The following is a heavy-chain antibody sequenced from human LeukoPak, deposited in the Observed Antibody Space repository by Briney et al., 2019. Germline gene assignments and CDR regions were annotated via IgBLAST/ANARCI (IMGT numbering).Heavy chain of an antibody. CDR1: GGSFSGYY. J-gene: IGHJ5*02. CDR3: ARASNQYCSSTSCSPNWFDP. D-gene: IGHD2-2*01. Sequence: PSETLSLTCAVYGGSFSGYYWSWIRQPPGKGLEWIGEINHSGSTNYNPSLKSRVTISVDTSKNQFSLKLSSVTAADTAVYYCARASNQYCSSTSCSPNWFDPWGQGTLVTVSS. V-gene: IGHV4-34*01. CDR2: INHSGST.